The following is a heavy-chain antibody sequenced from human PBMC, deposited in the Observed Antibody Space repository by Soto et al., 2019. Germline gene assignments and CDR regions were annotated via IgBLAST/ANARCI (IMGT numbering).Heavy chain of an antibody. V-gene: IGHV3-21*01. CDR1: GFTFSSYS. CDR2: ISTSSNYI. J-gene: IGHJ4*02. D-gene: IGHD5-12*01. CDR3: ARDGGYSGYDC. Sequence: EVQLVESGGGLVKPGGSLRLSCAASGFTFSSYSMNWVRQAPGKGLEWVSSISTSSNYIYYADSVKGRFTISRDNAKNSLYLQMNSLRAEGTAVYYWARDGGYSGYDCWGQGTLVTVSS.